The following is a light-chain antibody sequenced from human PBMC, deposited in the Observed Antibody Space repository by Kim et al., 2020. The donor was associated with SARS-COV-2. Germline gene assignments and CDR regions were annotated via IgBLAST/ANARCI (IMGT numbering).Light chain of an antibody. J-gene: IGKJ1*01. V-gene: IGKV1-27*01. Sequence: ASVGDRVTITCRASQDIKNYLAWYRQKPGKVPEVLIYAASILQSGVPSRISGSGSGTDFTLTINSLQPEDVATYYGQKYNSAPWTFGQGTKVDIK. CDR3: QKYNSAPWT. CDR2: AAS. CDR1: QDIKNY.